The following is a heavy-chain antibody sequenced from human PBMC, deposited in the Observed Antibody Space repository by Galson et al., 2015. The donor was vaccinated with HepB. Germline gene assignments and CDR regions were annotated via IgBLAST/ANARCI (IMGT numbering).Heavy chain of an antibody. J-gene: IGHJ4*02. V-gene: IGHV3-48*01. D-gene: IGHD5-24*01. Sequence: SLRLSCAASGFTFSSYSMNWVRQAPGKGLEWVSYISSSSSTIYYADSVKGRFTISRDNAKNSLYLQMNSLRAEDTAVYYCARFSGRWLQYFDYWGQGTLVTVSS. CDR2: ISSSSSTI. CDR1: GFTFSSYS. CDR3: ARFSGRWLQYFDY.